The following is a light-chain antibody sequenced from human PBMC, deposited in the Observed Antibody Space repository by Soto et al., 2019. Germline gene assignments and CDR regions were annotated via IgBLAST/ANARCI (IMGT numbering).Light chain of an antibody. CDR3: QQYDNLPLT. J-gene: IGKJ4*01. CDR1: QHISNY. Sequence: DIQMTQSPSSLSASVGDRVTITCQASQHISNYLNWYQKKPGEAPVLLIYDASNLQTGVPSRFSVIGSGTDFTFTITSLQPEDIGTYYCQQYDNLPLTFGGGTKVEFK. V-gene: IGKV1-33*01. CDR2: DAS.